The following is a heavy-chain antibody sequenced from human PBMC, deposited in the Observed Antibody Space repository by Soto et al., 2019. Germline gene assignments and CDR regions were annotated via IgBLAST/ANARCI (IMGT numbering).Heavy chain of an antibody. V-gene: IGHV2-5*02. Sequence: QITLKESGPTLVKPTQTLTLTCTFSGFSLSTSGVGVGWIRQPPGKALEWLALIYWDDDKRYSPSLKSRLTMTKDTSKNQVVLKMTNMDPVDTATYYCAHTIAYGDLHWFDPWGQGTLVTVSS. D-gene: IGHD4-17*01. CDR2: IYWDDDK. J-gene: IGHJ5*02. CDR1: GFSLSTSGVG. CDR3: AHTIAYGDLHWFDP.